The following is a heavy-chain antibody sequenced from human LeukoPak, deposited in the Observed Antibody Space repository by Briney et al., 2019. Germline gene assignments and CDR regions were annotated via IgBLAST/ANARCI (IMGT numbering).Heavy chain of an antibody. CDR3: ARRVWDTEYFDL. Sequence: RTGESLKISCKGSGYSFTTYWIGWVRQMPGKGLEWMGIIYPGDSDTRYSPSFQGQVTISADKSISTAYLQWSSLKASDTAMYYCARRVWDTEYFDLWGRGTLVTVSS. CDR2: IYPGDSDT. D-gene: IGHD1-26*01. J-gene: IGHJ2*01. V-gene: IGHV5-51*01. CDR1: GYSFTTYW.